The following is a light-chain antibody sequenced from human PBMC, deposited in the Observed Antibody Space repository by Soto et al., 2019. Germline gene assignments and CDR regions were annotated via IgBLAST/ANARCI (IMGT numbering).Light chain of an antibody. Sequence: EIVLTQSPGTLSLSPGERATLSCRASQSVSSSSLAWYQQKPGQAPRLLIYGASRRATGIPDRFSGSGSGTDFPLPISRLEPEDFAVYYSRHYGRSSGTFGQGTKVEIK. J-gene: IGKJ1*01. V-gene: IGKV3-20*01. CDR1: QSVSSSS. CDR2: GAS. CDR3: RHYGRSSGT.